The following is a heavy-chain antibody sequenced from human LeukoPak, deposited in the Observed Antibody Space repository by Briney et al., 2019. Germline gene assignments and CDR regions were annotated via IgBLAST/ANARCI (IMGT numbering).Heavy chain of an antibody. J-gene: IGHJ5*02. CDR2: ISAYNGNT. CDR3: ARAGYYDFWSAINWFDP. D-gene: IGHD3-3*01. CDR1: GYTFTSYG. Sequence: ASVKVSCKASGYTFTSYGISWVRQAPGQGLEWMGWISAYNGNTNYAQKLQGRVTMTTDTSTSTAYMELSSLRSEDTAVYYCARAGYYDFWSAINWFDPWGQGTLVTVSS. V-gene: IGHV1-18*01.